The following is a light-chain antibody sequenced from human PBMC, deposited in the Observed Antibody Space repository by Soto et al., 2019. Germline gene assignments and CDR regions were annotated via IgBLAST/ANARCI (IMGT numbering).Light chain of an antibody. CDR3: QHYNDWPPAFT. J-gene: IGKJ3*01. Sequence: EILMTQSPATLSVSPGERATLSCRASQSLSRNLAWYQQKPGQAPRLLIYGASTRASGIPARFSGVWSGTEFTLTISSLQSEDFALYYCQHYNDWPPAFTFGPGTKVDL. V-gene: IGKV3-15*01. CDR2: GAS. CDR1: QSLSRN.